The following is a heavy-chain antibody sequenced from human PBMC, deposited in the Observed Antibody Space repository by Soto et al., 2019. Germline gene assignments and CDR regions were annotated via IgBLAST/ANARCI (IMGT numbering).Heavy chain of an antibody. CDR1: GGTFSRHA. V-gene: IGHV1-69*01. CDR2: IIPIFGTA. J-gene: IGHJ4*02. Sequence: QVQLVQSGAEVRKPGSSVKVSCKASGGTFSRHAISWVRQAPGQGLEWMGGIIPIFGTANHAQKFQGRVTIMADESTSTVDMELSSLRSEDTAMYYCARGWGYDSNDYYYAYWGQGTLVIVSS. CDR3: ARGWGYDSNDYYYAY. D-gene: IGHD3-22*01.